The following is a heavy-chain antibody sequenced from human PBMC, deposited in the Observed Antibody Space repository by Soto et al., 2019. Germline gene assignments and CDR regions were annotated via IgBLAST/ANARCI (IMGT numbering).Heavy chain of an antibody. CDR3: ARDRPGGYSSSCYIRRYYYGMDV. Sequence: GASVKVSCKASGYTFTSYGISWVRQAPGQGLEWMGWISAYNGNTNYAQKLQGRVTITRDTSASTAYMELSSLRSEDTAVYYCARDRPGGYSSSCYIRRYYYGMDVWGQGTTVTVSS. CDR2: ISAYNGNT. D-gene: IGHD6-13*01. J-gene: IGHJ6*02. CDR1: GYTFTSYG. V-gene: IGHV1-18*04.